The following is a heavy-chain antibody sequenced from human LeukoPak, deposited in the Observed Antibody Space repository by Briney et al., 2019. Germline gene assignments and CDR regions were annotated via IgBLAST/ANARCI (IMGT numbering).Heavy chain of an antibody. D-gene: IGHD3-22*01. CDR3: ARVASMIAFDY. CDR2: IWYDGSNK. J-gene: IGHJ4*02. CDR1: GFTFSSYG. Sequence: GGSLRLSCAASGFTFSSYGMHWVRQAPGKGLEWVAVIWYDGSNKYYADSAKGRFTISRDNSKNTLYLQMNSLRAEDTAVYYCARVASMIAFDYWGQGTLVTVSS. V-gene: IGHV3-33*01.